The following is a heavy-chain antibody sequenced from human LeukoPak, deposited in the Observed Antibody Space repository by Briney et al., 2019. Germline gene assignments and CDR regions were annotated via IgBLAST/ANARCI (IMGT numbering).Heavy chain of an antibody. J-gene: IGHJ5*02. Sequence: PGRSLRLSCAASGFTFSSYAMSWVRQAPGKGLEWVSSISGSGGITYYTDSVKGRFTISRDNSKNMLFLQMNSLRAEDTAVYYCAKDSGDTSGNWFDPWGQGTLVTVSS. D-gene: IGHD6-19*01. CDR2: ISGSGGIT. CDR1: GFTFSSYA. V-gene: IGHV3-23*01. CDR3: AKDSGDTSGNWFDP.